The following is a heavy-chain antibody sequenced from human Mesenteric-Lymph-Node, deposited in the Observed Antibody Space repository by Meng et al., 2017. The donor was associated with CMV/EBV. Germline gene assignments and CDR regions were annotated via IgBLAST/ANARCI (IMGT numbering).Heavy chain of an antibody. V-gene: IGHV4-4*02. D-gene: IGHD7-27*01. Sequence: LSLTCAVSGDSINSNWWSWIRQPPGKGLEWIGEIFHDGVTNYNPSLKSRIIISIDKSKNQFSLKMNSVTVADTAVYYCARANWGSWDSWGQGTLVTVSS. J-gene: IGHJ4*02. CDR1: GDSINSNW. CDR3: ARANWGSWDS. CDR2: IFHDGVT.